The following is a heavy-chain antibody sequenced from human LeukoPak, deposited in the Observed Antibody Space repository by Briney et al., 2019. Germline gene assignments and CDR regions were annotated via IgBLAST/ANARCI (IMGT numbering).Heavy chain of an antibody. V-gene: IGHV1-46*01. CDR3: ARSEKGGPGIAVAGTAKDAFDI. D-gene: IGHD6-19*01. Sequence: ASVKVSCKVSGYTLTELSMHWVRQAPGQGLEWMGIINPSGGSTSYAQKFQGRVTMTRDTSTSTVYMELSSLRSEDTAVYYCARSEKGGPGIAVAGTAKDAFDIWGQGTMVTVSS. CDR2: INPSGGST. CDR1: GYTLTELS. J-gene: IGHJ3*02.